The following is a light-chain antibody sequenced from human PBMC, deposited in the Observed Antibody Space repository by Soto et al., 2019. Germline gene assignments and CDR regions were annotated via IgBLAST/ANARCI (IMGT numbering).Light chain of an antibody. CDR3: QQYGSSPLT. CDR1: QSVSSSH. J-gene: IGKJ4*01. CDR2: GAS. Sequence: EIVLTQSPDTLSLSPGETATLSCGASQSVSSSHIAWYQQKPGQSPRLLIYGASSRATGIPDRFSGSGSGTDFTLTISRLDPEDFAVYYCQQYGSSPLTFGGGTKVDI. V-gene: IGKV3-20*01.